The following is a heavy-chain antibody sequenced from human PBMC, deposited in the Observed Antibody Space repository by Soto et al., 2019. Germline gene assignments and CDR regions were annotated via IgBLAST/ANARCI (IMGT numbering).Heavy chain of an antibody. CDR1: GGTFSSYA. V-gene: IGHV1-69*13. Sequence: GASVKVSCKASGGTFSSYAISWVRQAPGQGLEWMGGIIPIFGTANYAQKFQGRVTITADESTSTAYMELSSLRSEDTAVYYCARGDYYYDSSGYYHDAFDIWGQGTMVTVSS. D-gene: IGHD3-22*01. CDR2: IIPIFGTA. J-gene: IGHJ3*02. CDR3: ARGDYYYDSSGYYHDAFDI.